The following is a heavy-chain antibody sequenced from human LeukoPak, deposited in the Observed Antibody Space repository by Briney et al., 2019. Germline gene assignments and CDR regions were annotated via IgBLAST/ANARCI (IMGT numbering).Heavy chain of an antibody. CDR2: IYTSGST. CDR1: GGSISSYF. Sequence: SETLSLTCTVSGGSISSYFWSWIRQPAGKGLEWIGRIYTSGSTNYNPSLKSRVTMSVDTSKNQFSLNLSSVTAADPAVYYCARGSGYATADYWGQGTLVTVSS. J-gene: IGHJ4*02. CDR3: ARGSGYATADY. D-gene: IGHD5-12*01. V-gene: IGHV4-4*07.